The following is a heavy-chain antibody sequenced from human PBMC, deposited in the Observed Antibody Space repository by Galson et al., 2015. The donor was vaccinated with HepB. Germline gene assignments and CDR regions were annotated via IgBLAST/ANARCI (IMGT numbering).Heavy chain of an antibody. CDR3: ARGGYGAQTSDY. CDR1: GFTFRDYY. CDR2: ISGSGSSI. J-gene: IGHJ4*02. V-gene: IGHV3-11*04. D-gene: IGHD4-17*01. Sequence: SLRLSCAASGFTFRDYYMSWIRQAPGEGLGWVSYISGSGSSIYYADSVKGRITISRDNAKNSLYLQMNSLRAEDTAVYYCARGGYGAQTSDYWGQGTLVTASS.